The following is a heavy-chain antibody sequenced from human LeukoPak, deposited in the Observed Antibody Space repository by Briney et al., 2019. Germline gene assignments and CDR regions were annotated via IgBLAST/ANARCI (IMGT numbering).Heavy chain of an antibody. Sequence: SETLSLTCTVSGGSISSSSYYWGWIRQPPGKGLEWIGSIYYSGSTYYNPSLKGRVTISVDTSKNQFSLKLSSVTAADTAVYYCARQWGTTVTTDYWGQGTLVTVSS. D-gene: IGHD4-17*01. CDR2: IYYSGST. CDR1: GGSISSSSYY. V-gene: IGHV4-39*01. J-gene: IGHJ4*02. CDR3: ARQWGTTVTTDY.